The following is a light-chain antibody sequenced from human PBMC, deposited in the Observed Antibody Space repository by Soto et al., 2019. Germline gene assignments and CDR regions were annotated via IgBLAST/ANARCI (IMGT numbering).Light chain of an antibody. Sequence: QYVLTQPASVSGSPGQSITISCTGTSSDVGSYNLVSWYQQHPGKAPKLMIYEGSKRPSGVSNRFSGSKSGNTASLTISGLQAEDEADYYCCSYAGSVVFGGGTKLTVL. J-gene: IGLJ2*01. CDR1: SSDVGSYNL. CDR3: CSYAGSVV. V-gene: IGLV2-23*01. CDR2: EGS.